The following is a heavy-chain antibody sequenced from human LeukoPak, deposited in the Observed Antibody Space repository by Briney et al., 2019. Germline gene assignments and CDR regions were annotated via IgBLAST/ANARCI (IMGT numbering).Heavy chain of an antibody. CDR3: ARGSMYSSYDY. CDR2: IYTSGST. CDR1: GGSISSGSYY. J-gene: IGHJ4*02. D-gene: IGHD6-6*01. V-gene: IGHV4-61*02. Sequence: PSETLSLTCTVSGGSISSGSYYWSWIRQPAGKGLEWIGRIYTSGSTNYNPSLKSRVTISVDTSKNQFSLKLSSVTAADTAVYYCARGSMYSSYDYWGQGTLVTVSS.